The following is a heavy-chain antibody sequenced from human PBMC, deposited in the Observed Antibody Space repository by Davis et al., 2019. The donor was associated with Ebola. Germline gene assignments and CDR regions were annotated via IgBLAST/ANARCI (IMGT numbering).Heavy chain of an antibody. CDR3: ARGRQMGWFDP. Sequence: SETLSLTCAVYGGSFSGYYWSWIRQPPGKGLEWIGYIYYSGSTYYNPSLKSRVTISVDTSKNQFSLKLSSVTAADTAVYYCARGRQMGWFDPWGQGTLVTVSS. V-gene: IGHV4-34*09. CDR1: GGSFSGYY. CDR2: IYYSGST. J-gene: IGHJ5*02. D-gene: IGHD5-24*01.